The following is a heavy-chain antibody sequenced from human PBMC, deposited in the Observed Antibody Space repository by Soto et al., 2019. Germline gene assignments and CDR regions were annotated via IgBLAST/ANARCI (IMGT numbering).Heavy chain of an antibody. V-gene: IGHV1-18*04. CDR3: AYCTGYNTGWFRGACYYYGMDI. D-gene: IGHD6-19*01. Sequence: VASEKVSCKASGYTFTSYGISWVRQAPGQGLEWMGWISAYNGNTDYAQKFQERVTITRDKSTSTAYMELNSLGSEDTAVYYCAYCTGYNTGWFRGACYYYGMDIWGQGTTVTVSS. CDR1: GYTFTSYG. J-gene: IGHJ6*02. CDR2: ISAYNGNT.